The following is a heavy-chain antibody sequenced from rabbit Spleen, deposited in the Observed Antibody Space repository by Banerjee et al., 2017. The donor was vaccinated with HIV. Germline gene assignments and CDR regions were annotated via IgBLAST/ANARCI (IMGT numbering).Heavy chain of an antibody. CDR1: GFDFTSTYY. Sequence: QEQLVESGGDLVQPEGSLTLTCKASGFDFTSTYYMCWVRQAPGKGLELIACIDTSSGDTYYATWAKGRFTISKTSSTTVTLQMTSLTAADTATYFCARGEHFSVGFSAFAIYLDLWGPGTLVTVS. J-gene: IGHJ4*01. D-gene: IGHD6-1*01. CDR2: IDTSSGDT. CDR3: ARGEHFSVGFSAFAIYLDL. V-gene: IGHV1S45*01.